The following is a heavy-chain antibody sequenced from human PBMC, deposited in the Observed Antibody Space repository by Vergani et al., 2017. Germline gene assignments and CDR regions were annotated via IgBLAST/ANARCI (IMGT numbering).Heavy chain of an antibody. Sequence: QVQLQQWGAGLLKPSETLSLTCAVYGGSFSGYYWSWIRQPPGKGLEWIGEINHSGSTNYNPSLKSRVTISVDTSKNQCSLKLSSVTAADTAVYYCARGSWWAPVYFDYWGQGTLVTVSS. D-gene: IGHD2-15*01. V-gene: IGHV4-34*01. CDR3: ARGSWWAPVYFDY. CDR2: INHSGST. CDR1: GGSFSGYY. J-gene: IGHJ4*02.